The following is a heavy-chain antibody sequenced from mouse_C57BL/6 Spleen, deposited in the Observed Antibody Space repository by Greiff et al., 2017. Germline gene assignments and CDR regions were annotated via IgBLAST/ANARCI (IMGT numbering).Heavy chain of an antibody. CDR3: ARWGYGRGTWTY. CDR2: INPNNGGT. J-gene: IGHJ3*01. D-gene: IGHD1-1*01. Sequence: EVQLQQSGPELVKPGASVKMSCKASGYTFTDYNMHWVQQSHGKSLEWIGYINPNNGGTSYNQKFKGKATLTVNKSSSTAYMELRSLTSEDSAVDYCARWGYGRGTWTYWGQGTLVTVSA. V-gene: IGHV1-22*01. CDR1: GYTFTDYN.